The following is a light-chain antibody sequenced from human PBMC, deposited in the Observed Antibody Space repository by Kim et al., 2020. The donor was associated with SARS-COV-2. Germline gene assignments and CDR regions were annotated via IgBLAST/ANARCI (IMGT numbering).Light chain of an antibody. J-gene: IGLJ3*02. V-gene: IGLV10-54*01. CDR2: RNN. CDR1: SNDVGNEA. CDR3: SAWDSSLSAWV. Sequence: QTATLTCTGTSNDVGNEAATWPQQNQGHPPTLLSSRNNNRPSGISERFSASRSGDTASLTVTGLQPEDEADYYCSAWDSSLSAWVFGGGTQLTVL.